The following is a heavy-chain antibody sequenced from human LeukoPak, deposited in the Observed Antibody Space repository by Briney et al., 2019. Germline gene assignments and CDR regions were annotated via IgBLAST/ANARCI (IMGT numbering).Heavy chain of an antibody. CDR1: GFTFSSYG. CDR3: AKGAHTENYDILTEGFDY. D-gene: IGHD3-9*01. V-gene: IGHV3-33*06. Sequence: GGSLRLSCAASGFTFSSYGTHWVRQAPGKGLEWVAIIWYDGSNKYYADSVKGRFTISRDNSKNTLYMQMKSLRAEDTAVYYCAKGAHTENYDILTEGFDYWGQGTLVTVSS. CDR2: IWYDGSNK. J-gene: IGHJ4*02.